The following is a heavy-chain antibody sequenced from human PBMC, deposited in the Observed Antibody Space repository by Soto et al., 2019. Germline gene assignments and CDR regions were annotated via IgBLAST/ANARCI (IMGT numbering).Heavy chain of an antibody. V-gene: IGHV1-24*01. Sequence: QVQLVQSGAEVKKPGASVKVSCKVSGYTLTELSMHWVRQAPGKGLERRGGFGPEDGETIYAQKFQGRVTMTEGTSTDTAYRKLSSLRSEYTSVYYCATGDDFWSGLRAYYFDYWGQGTLVTVSS. CDR2: FGPEDGET. J-gene: IGHJ4*02. CDR3: ATGDDFWSGLRAYYFDY. D-gene: IGHD3-3*01. CDR1: GYTLTELS.